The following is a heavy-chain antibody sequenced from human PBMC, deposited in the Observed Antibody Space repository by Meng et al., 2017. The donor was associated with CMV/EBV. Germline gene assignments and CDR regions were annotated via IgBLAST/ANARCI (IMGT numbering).Heavy chain of an antibody. J-gene: IGHJ4*02. CDR1: GYTFTSYA. V-gene: IGHV1-69*05. CDR2: IIPIFGTA. Sequence: SVKVSCKASGYTFTSYAMNWVRQAPGQGLEWMGGIIPIFGTANYAQKFQGRVTITTDESTSTAYMELSSLRSEDTAVYYCASSGGDGYSLDYWGQGTLVTVSS. D-gene: IGHD5-24*01. CDR3: ASSGGDGYSLDY.